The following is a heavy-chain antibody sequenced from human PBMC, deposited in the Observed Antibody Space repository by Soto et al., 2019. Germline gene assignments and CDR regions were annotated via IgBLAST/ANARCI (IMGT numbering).Heavy chain of an antibody. D-gene: IGHD6-19*01. V-gene: IGHV1-2*04. J-gene: IGHJ1*01. CDR2: INPNSGGT. Sequence: VASVKVSCKASGYTFTGYYMHWVRQAPGQGLEWMGWINPNSGGTNYAQKFQGWVTMTRDTSISTAYMELSRLRSDDTAVYYCAKGVPGIAVAGTGYFQHWGQGTLVTVSS. CDR1: GYTFTGYY. CDR3: AKGVPGIAVAGTGYFQH.